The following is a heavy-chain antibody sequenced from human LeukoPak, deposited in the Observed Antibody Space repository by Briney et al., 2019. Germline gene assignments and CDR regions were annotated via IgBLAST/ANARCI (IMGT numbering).Heavy chain of an antibody. D-gene: IGHD6-19*01. CDR1: GGSICSYY. J-gene: IGHJ4*02. V-gene: IGHV4-4*07. Sequence: SETLSLTCTVSGGSICSYYWSWIRQPAGKGLEWIGRIYTSGSTNYNPSLKSRVTMSVDTSKNQFSLKLSSVTAADTAVYYCARERDPGIAVAGIFDYWGQGTLVTVSS. CDR2: IYTSGST. CDR3: ARERDPGIAVAGIFDY.